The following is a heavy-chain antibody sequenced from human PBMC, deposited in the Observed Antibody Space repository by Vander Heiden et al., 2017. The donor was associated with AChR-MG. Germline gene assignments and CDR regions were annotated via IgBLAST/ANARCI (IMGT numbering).Heavy chain of an antibody. CDR2: IWYDGSNK. J-gene: IGHJ5*02. V-gene: IGHV3-33*01. CDR1: GVTFSSYG. Sequence: QVQLVESGGGVVQPGRSLRLSCAASGVTFSSYGMHWVRQAPGKGLEWGAVIWYDGSNKYYADSVKGRFTISRDNSKNTLYLQMNSLRAEDTAVYYCARDPSVLRFLEWVGPCWFDPWGQGTLVTVSS. CDR3: ARDPSVLRFLEWVGPCWFDP. D-gene: IGHD3-3*01.